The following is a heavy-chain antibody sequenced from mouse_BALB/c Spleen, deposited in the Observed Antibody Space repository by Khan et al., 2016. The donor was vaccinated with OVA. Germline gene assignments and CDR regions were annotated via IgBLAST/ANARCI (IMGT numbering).Heavy chain of an antibody. CDR1: GYTFTSYW. D-gene: IGHD1-1*01. V-gene: IGHV1S41*01. CDR3: ARANYCGSSLYALDY. J-gene: IGHJ4*01. CDR2: IAPGSGSC. Sequence: DLVKPGASVKLSCKATGYTFTSYWIHWIKQRPGQGLEWLGLIAPGSGSCYYNEMFKGKATLTVDTSSSTASIQLSSLSSEDSAVYCCARANYCGSSLYALDYWGQGTSVTVSS.